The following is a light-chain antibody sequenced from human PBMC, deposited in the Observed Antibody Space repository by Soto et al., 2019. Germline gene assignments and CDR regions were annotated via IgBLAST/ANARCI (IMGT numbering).Light chain of an antibody. CDR1: QSVSSTY. CDR2: GAS. V-gene: IGKV3-20*01. J-gene: IGKJ2*01. Sequence: EIVLTQSPGTLSLSPGERATLSCRASQSVSSTYLAWYQHKPGQAPRLLIYGASSRATGIPDRFSGSGSGTDFTLTISRLEPEDFAVYYCQQYGSSPPTTFGHGTKLEIK. CDR3: QQYGSSPPTT.